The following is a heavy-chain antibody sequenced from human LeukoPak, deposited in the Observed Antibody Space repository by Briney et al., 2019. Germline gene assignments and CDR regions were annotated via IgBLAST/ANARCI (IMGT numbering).Heavy chain of an antibody. J-gene: IGHJ5*02. V-gene: IGHV3-9*01. CDR3: AKAVRVRGSVGAPNWFDP. CDR1: GFTFDDYA. D-gene: IGHD3-10*01. Sequence: GGSLRLSCAASGFTFDDYAMHWVRQAPGKGLEWVSGISGNSGSIGYADSVKGRFTISRDNAKNSLYLQMNSLRAEDTALYYCAKAVRVRGSVGAPNWFDPWGQGTLVTVSS. CDR2: ISGNSGSI.